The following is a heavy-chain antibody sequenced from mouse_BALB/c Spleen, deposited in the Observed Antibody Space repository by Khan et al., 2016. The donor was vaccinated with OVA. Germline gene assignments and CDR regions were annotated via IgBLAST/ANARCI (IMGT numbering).Heavy chain of an antibody. CDR1: GFTFTSYT. V-gene: IGHV1-4*01. D-gene: IGHD2-10*01. CDR2: INPSGGNT. J-gene: IGHJ3*01. Sequence: QVQLQQSGAGLVRPGASVKMSCKASGFTFTSYTMPWVQQSPGKGLEWIGNINPSGGNTYYKQKFKDKATLTTDKSSTTPYLQLSSLTSDDTTVYYCAKEVAYYGSVGWLAYWGQGTLVTVSA. CDR3: AKEVAYYGSVGWLAY.